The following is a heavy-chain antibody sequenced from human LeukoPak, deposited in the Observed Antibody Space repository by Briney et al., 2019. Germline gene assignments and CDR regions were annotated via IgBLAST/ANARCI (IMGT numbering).Heavy chain of an antibody. Sequence: HPGGSLRLSCAASGFTLSSYDMHWVRQVTGKGLEWVSAIGVAGDTYNPGSVKGRFIITRENAKNSLYLQMNSLRVEDTAVYYCARDRHGMAVWGQGTTVVVSS. J-gene: IGHJ6*02. CDR3: ARDRHGMAV. CDR1: GFTLSSYD. V-gene: IGHV3-13*01. CDR2: IGVAGDT.